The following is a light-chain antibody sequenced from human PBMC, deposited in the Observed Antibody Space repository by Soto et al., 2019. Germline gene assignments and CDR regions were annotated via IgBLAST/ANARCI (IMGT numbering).Light chain of an antibody. Sequence: DNQMTQSPSTPPSPVIDRGTITCPASQSISTWLAWYQQKPGKAPNLLIYKASYLASGVPSRFSGSGSGTDSTLTISNLEPEDFAVYYCQQHSHWPPWTFGQGTKVDIK. CDR2: KAS. CDR1: QSISTW. V-gene: IGKV1-5*03. CDR3: QQHSHWPPWT. J-gene: IGKJ1*01.